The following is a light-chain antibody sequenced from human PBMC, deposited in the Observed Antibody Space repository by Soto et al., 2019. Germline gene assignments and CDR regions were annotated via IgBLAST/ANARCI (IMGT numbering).Light chain of an antibody. J-gene: IGKJ1*01. CDR1: QSVTSSY. Sequence: EIVLTPSPGTLSLSPCERATLSASVSQSVTSSYLAWYQQTPGQAPRLLIYDASNRATGIPARFSGSGSGTDFTLTISSLEPEDFAVYYCQQRSNWPRTFGQGTKV. V-gene: IGKV3-11*01. CDR2: DAS. CDR3: QQRSNWPRT.